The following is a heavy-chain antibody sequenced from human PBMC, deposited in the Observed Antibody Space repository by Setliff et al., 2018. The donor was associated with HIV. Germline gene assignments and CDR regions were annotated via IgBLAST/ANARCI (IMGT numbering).Heavy chain of an antibody. J-gene: IGHJ5*02. D-gene: IGHD3-10*01. CDR2: IIPSGST. CDR3: ARGSITMVRGVTGWFDP. V-gene: IGHV4-34*01. CDR1: GGSFSGYY. Sequence: PSETLSLTCAVYGGSFSGYYWSWIRQPPGKGLKWIGEIIPSGSTNYNPSLKSRVTISVDTSKNQFSLKLSSVTAADTAVYYCARGSITMVRGVTGWFDPWGQGTLVTVSS.